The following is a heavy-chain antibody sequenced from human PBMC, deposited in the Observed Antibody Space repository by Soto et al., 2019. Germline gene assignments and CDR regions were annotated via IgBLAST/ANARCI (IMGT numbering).Heavy chain of an antibody. J-gene: IGHJ5*02. CDR3: ARDVWFDP. CDR1: EGTFSGNT. Sequence: QVQLVQSGAEVKKPGSWVKVSCKASEGTFSGNTITWLRQAPGQGLEWMGRIIPILGIANYPQKFQGRVTITADKSTSTAYMELSSLRSEDTAVYYCARDVWFDPWGQGTLVTVSS. CDR2: IIPILGIA. V-gene: IGHV1-69*08.